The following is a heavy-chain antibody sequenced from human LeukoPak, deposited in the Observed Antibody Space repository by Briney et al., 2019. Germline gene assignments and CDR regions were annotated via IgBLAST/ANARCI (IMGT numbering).Heavy chain of an antibody. Sequence: ASVKVSCKASGYTFTGFYIHWARQAPGQGLEWMAWINPQSGATNYAQKFQGRVTMTRDMSISTAYTDVTSLRSDDTAVYYCARGGDDSGLYFAYWGQGTLVTVS. J-gene: IGHJ4*02. D-gene: IGHD3-22*01. CDR2: INPQSGAT. CDR1: GYTFTGFY. CDR3: ARGGDDSGLYFAY. V-gene: IGHV1-2*02.